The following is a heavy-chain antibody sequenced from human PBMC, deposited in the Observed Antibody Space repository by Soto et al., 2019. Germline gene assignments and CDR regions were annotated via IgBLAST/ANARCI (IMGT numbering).Heavy chain of an antibody. CDR1: GGTFSSNG. J-gene: IGHJ6*02. D-gene: IGHD2-8*01. CDR3: ARARYCTNGICLMPRDYSGMDV. V-gene: IGHV1-69*01. Sequence: QVQLVQSGAEVKKPGSSVKVSCKASGGTFSSNGISWVRQAPGQGLEWMGGVIPVHGTASYAQNFQGRVTMTADESTSTAYMELSSLRSEDTAVYYCARARYCTNGICLMPRDYSGMDVWGQGTTVTVSS. CDR2: VIPVHGTA.